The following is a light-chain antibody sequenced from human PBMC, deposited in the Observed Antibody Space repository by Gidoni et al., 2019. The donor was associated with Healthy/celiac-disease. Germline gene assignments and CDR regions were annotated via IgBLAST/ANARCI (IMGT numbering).Light chain of an antibody. V-gene: IGLV2-14*01. CDR1: SSDVGGYNY. Sequence: QSALTQPASVSGSPGQSITISCTGTSSDVGGYNYVSWYQQHPGKAPKLMIYEVSNRTSGVSNRFSGSKSGNTASLTISGLQAEDEADYYCSSYTSSSTLLVFGTGTKVTVL. J-gene: IGLJ1*01. CDR2: EVS. CDR3: SSYTSSSTLLV.